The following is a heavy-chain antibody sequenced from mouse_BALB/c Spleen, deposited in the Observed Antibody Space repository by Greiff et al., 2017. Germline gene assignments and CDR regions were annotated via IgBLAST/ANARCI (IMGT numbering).Heavy chain of an antibody. CDR1: GFSLSTFGMG. CDR2: IWWDDDK. V-gene: IGHV8-8*01. Sequence: QVQLKESGPGILQPSQTLSLTCSFSGFSLSTFGMGVGWIRQPSGKGLEWLAHIWWDDDKYYKPVLKSRLTISKDSSINQVFLRIANVDTADSATYYCARILYSNYRYFDVWGTGTTVTVSS. J-gene: IGHJ1*03. CDR3: ARILYSNYRYFDV. D-gene: IGHD2-5*01.